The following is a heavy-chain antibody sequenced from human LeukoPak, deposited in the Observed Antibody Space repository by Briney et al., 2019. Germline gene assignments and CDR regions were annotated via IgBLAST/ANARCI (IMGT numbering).Heavy chain of an antibody. J-gene: IGHJ3*02. CDR1: GGSISSSSYY. CDR3: ARNPPGVGDAFDI. Sequence: SETLSLTCTVSGGSISSSSYYWGWIRQPPGKGLEWIGSIYYSGSTYYNPSLKSRVSISADTSKNQFSLQLNSVTPEDTAVYYCARNPPGVGDAFDIWGQGTMVTVSS. D-gene: IGHD7-27*01. CDR2: IYYSGST. V-gene: IGHV4-39*07.